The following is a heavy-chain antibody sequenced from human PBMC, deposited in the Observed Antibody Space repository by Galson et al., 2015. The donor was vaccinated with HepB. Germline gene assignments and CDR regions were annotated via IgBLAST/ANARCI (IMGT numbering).Heavy chain of an antibody. Sequence: SLRLSCAASGFTFDDYGMSWVRQAPGKGLEWVSSINWNGGSTGYADSVKGRFTISRDNAKNSLYLQMNSLRAEDTALYYCARDRARSWFDYWGQGTLVTVSS. J-gene: IGHJ4*02. D-gene: IGHD6-13*01. V-gene: IGHV3-20*04. CDR2: INWNGGST. CDR3: ARDRARSWFDY. CDR1: GFTFDDYG.